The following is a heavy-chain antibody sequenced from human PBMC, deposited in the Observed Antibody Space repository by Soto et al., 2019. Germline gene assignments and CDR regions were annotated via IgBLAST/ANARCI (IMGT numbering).Heavy chain of an antibody. CDR3: AKDPYSSAWVPDH. J-gene: IGHJ5*02. CDR1: GFTFSSYG. V-gene: IGHV3-30*18. CDR2: LTFDGTIT. Sequence: QVQLVESGGGVVQPGESRRLSCTASGFTFSSYGMHWVRQAPGKGLEWVAALTFDGTITYYSDSVKGRFSISRDNSKNILYLQMHILRAEDTVLYYYAKDPYSSAWVPDHWGLGTLVTVSS. D-gene: IGHD6-19*01.